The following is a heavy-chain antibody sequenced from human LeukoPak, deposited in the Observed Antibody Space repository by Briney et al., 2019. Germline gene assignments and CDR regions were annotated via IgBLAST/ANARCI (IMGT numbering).Heavy chain of an antibody. D-gene: IGHD7-27*01. CDR2: INSDGSRT. Sequence: GGSLRLSCAASGFTFSSYWMHWVRQVPGKGLVWVSRINSDGSRTSNADCVKGRFTISRDNAKNTLYLQMNSLRAEDTAAYYCARMGNSYVMDVWGQGTTVTVSS. CDR1: GFTFSSYW. V-gene: IGHV3-74*01. J-gene: IGHJ6*02. CDR3: ARMGNSYVMDV.